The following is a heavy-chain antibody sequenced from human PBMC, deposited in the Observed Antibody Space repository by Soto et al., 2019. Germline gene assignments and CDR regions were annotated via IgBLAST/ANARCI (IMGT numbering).Heavy chain of an antibody. CDR1: GDSISIATHY. D-gene: IGHD2-8*01. V-gene: IGHV4-31*03. J-gene: IGHJ4*02. Sequence: PSEALSLTCTVSGDSISIATHYWNWIRQHPGKGLEWIGYVSSSGNSYYSPSLKSRVFMSVDTSKNLFSLKLSSVTAADTAIYYCVGRLTSSDNYFDSWGQGPQVTVSS. CDR2: VSSSGNS. CDR3: VGRLTSSDNYFDS.